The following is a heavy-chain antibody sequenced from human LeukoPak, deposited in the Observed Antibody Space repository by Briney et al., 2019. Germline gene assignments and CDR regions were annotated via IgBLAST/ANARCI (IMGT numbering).Heavy chain of an antibody. CDR1: GGSISSYY. CDR2: IYYSGST. CDR3: ARNGEYCYCGMDV. V-gene: IGHV4-59*01. J-gene: IGHJ6*02. Sequence: SETLSLTCTVSGGSISSYYWSWIRQPPGKGLEWIGYIYYSGSTNYNPSLKSRVTISVDTSKNQFSLKLSSVTAADTAVYYCARNGEYCYCGMDVWGQGTTVTVSS. D-gene: IGHD3-10*01.